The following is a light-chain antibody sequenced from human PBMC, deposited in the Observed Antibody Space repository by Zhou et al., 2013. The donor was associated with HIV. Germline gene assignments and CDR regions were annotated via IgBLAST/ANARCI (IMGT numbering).Light chain of an antibody. CDR1: QGIGNY. CDR2: AAS. V-gene: IGKV1-27*01. J-gene: IGKJ2*01. CDR3: QKYSSAPYT. Sequence: DIQMTQSPSSLPASVGDRVTITCRASQGIGNYLAWYQQKPGRIPKLLIYAASTLHTGVPSRFSGGGSGTDFSLTINGLQPEDIAMYYCQKYSSAPYTFGQGTKLE.